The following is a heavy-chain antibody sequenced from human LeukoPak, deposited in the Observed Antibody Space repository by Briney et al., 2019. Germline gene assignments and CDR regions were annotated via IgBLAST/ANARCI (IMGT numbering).Heavy chain of an antibody. CDR1: GYTFTTYW. CDR3: ARLGITGTTLYYFDY. Sequence: KPGESLKISCKGSGYTFTTYWIAWVRQMPGKGLEWMGIIYPGDSDTRHSPSFQGQVAISADKSISTAYLQWNSLKASDTAMFYCARLGITGTTLYYFDYWGQGTLVTVSS. D-gene: IGHD1-20*01. J-gene: IGHJ4*02. V-gene: IGHV5-51*01. CDR2: IYPGDSDT.